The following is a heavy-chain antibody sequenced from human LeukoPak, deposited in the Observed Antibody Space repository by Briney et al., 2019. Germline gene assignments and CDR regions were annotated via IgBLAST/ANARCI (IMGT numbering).Heavy chain of an antibody. CDR2: IYYSGST. J-gene: IGHJ4*02. V-gene: IGHV4-59*01. CDR1: GGSISSYY. CDR3: AGSSLSSSWSFDY. D-gene: IGHD6-13*01. Sequence: SETLSLTCTVSGGSISSYYWSWIRQPPGKGLEWIGYIYYSGSTNYNPSLKSRVTISVDTSKNQFSLKLSSVTTADTAVYYCAGSSLSSSWSFDYWGQGTLVTVSS.